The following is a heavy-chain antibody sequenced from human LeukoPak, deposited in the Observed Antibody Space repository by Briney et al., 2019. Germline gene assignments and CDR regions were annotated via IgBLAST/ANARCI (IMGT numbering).Heavy chain of an antibody. CDR1: GYTFTDSY. J-gene: IGHJ4*02. CDR2: INPKTGGT. Sequence: GASVKVSCKASGYTFTDSYMHWARQAPGQGLEWMGWINPKTGGTNYAQRFQGRVTMTRDTSIRTAYMELNSLRSDDTAVYYCARDGRLTIFVRGIITEGSPPKNWGQGTLVTASS. D-gene: IGHD3-10*01. CDR3: ARDGRLTIFVRGIITEGSPPKN. V-gene: IGHV1-2*02.